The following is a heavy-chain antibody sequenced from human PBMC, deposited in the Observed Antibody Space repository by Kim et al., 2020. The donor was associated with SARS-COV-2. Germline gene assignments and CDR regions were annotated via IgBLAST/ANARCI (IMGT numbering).Heavy chain of an antibody. CDR3: ARGPGGMDV. J-gene: IGHJ6*02. CDR2: INSNTGKP. CDR1: GYTFTSNP. Sequence: ASVKVSCKSSGYTFTSNPINWVRQAPGQGLEWMGWINSNTGKPMYAQGFIGRFVFSLDTSVSTAYLQISSLKAEDTAVYYCARGPGGMDVWGQGTTVIVSS. D-gene: IGHD3-10*01. V-gene: IGHV7-4-1*02.